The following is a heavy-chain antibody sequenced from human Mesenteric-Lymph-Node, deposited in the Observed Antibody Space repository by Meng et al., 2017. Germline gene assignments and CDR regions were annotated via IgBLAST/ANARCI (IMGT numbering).Heavy chain of an antibody. Sequence: GGSLRLSCAASGFTFSSYWMHWVRQAPGKGLVWVSRINSDGSSTSYADSVKGRFTISRDNAKNTLYLQMNSLRAEDTAVYYCARSLMGSSGWYGIGAAFDIWGQGTMVTVSS. CDR1: GFTFSSYW. D-gene: IGHD6-19*01. CDR2: INSDGSST. V-gene: IGHV3-74*01. J-gene: IGHJ3*02. CDR3: ARSLMGSSGWYGIGAAFDI.